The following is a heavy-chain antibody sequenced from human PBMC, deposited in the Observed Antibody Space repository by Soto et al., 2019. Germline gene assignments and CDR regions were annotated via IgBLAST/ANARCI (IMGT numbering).Heavy chain of an antibody. CDR1: GLSFSTYT. J-gene: IGHJ4*02. V-gene: IGHV3-23*01. CDR3: AKARCTTSNCYVPDY. D-gene: IGHD2-8*01. CDR2: ISGSGGSP. Sequence: PGGFLRLSCAASGLSFSTYTMSWVRRAPGKGLEWVSAISGSGGSPSYADSVQGRFTISRDNPKKTLYLQMNSLRAEDTAVYYCAKARCTTSNCYVPDYWGQGTLVTVSS.